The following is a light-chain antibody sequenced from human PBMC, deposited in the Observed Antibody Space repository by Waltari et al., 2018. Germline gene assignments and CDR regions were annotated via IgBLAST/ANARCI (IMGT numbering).Light chain of an antibody. V-gene: IGKV1-9*01. J-gene: IGKJ4*01. Sequence: DIQLTQSPSFLSASVGDRVTITCRASQDINTYLAWYQQKPGKAPKILIYDTSTLQSGVPSRFSGSGSGTEFTLTISSLQPEDFATYYCQQVNSYHPLTFGGGTKVEIK. CDR2: DTS. CDR3: QQVNSYHPLT. CDR1: QDINTY.